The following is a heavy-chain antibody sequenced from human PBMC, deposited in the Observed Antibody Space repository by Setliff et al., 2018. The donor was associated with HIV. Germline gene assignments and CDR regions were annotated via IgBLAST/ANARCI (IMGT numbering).Heavy chain of an antibody. Sequence: PGGSLRLSCAASGFTFSDYWMTWVRQAPGKGLEWVANIKQDGSEKYYVDSVKGRFTISRDNAKNSLYLQMNSLRAEDTAVYYCARDWVSLDRGTSMDVWGKGTTVTVSS. V-gene: IGHV3-7*03. CDR3: ARDWVSLDRGTSMDV. CDR1: GFTFSDYW. CDR2: IKQDGSEK. D-gene: IGHD3-10*01. J-gene: IGHJ6*03.